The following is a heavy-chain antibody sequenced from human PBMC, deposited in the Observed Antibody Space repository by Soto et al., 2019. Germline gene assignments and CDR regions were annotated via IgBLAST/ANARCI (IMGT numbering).Heavy chain of an antibody. CDR3: AKGGVPWIQLWFAFPTAPYYFDY. D-gene: IGHD5-18*01. CDR2: ISYDGSNK. Sequence: GGSLRLSCAASGFTFSSYGMHWVRQAPGKGLEWVAVISYDGSNKYHADSVKGRFTISRDNSKNTLYLQMNSLRAEDTAVYYCAKGGVPWIQLWFAFPTAPYYFDYWGQGTLVTVSS. CDR1: GFTFSSYG. J-gene: IGHJ4*02. V-gene: IGHV3-30*18.